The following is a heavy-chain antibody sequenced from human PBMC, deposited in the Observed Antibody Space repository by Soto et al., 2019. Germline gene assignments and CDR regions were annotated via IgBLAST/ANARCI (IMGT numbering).Heavy chain of an antibody. Sequence: ASVKVSCKASGYTFTSYYLHWVRQAPGQGLEWMGIVNPSGGSTRYAQKFRGRVTMTRDTSTSTVYMELSSLRSEDTAVYYCARDLSRYDDSSGYYYFDYWGQGTLVTVSS. CDR2: VNPSGGST. CDR1: GYTFTSYY. J-gene: IGHJ4*02. D-gene: IGHD3-22*01. V-gene: IGHV1-46*01. CDR3: ARDLSRYDDSSGYYYFDY.